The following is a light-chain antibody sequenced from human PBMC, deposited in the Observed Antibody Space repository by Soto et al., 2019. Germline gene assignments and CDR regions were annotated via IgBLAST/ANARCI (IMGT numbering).Light chain of an antibody. Sequence: QSALTQPASVSGSLGQSITISCTGTTRDIAGYNYISWYQQLPGKAPKLMIYQVTIRPSGISNRFSGSKSGNTASLTISGLQAEDEADYFCTSPTPGSLYVFGTGTKVTVL. CDR3: TSPTPGSLYV. CDR2: QVT. CDR1: TRDIAGYNY. J-gene: IGLJ1*01. V-gene: IGLV2-14*01.